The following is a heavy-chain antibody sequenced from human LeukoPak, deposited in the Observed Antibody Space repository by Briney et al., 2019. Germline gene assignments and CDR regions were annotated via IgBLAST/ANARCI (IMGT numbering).Heavy chain of an antibody. D-gene: IGHD6-19*01. CDR3: ASYSSGWYLDY. CDR1: GYSISSGYY. CDR2: IYHSGST. V-gene: IGHV4-38-2*02. Sequence: SETLSLTCTVSGYSISSGYYWGWIRQPPGKGLEWIGSIYHSGSTYYNPSLKSRVTISVDTSKNQFSLKLSSVTAADTAVYYCASYSSGWYLDYWGQGTLVTVSS. J-gene: IGHJ4*02.